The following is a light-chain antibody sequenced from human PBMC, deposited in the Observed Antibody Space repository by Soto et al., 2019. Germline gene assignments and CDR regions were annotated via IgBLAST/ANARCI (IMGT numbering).Light chain of an antibody. J-gene: IGKJ4*01. Sequence: DIVMTQSPDSLAFSLGDRATINCKSSQNVLYSSNNKNQLAWYQQKPGQPPKLIIYWASTRESGVPERFSGSGSGTDFILPISSLQAEDVAVYSCQQYYSPPLTFGGGTKVEIK. CDR3: QQYYSPPLT. CDR2: WAS. CDR1: QNVLYSSNNKNQ. V-gene: IGKV4-1*01.